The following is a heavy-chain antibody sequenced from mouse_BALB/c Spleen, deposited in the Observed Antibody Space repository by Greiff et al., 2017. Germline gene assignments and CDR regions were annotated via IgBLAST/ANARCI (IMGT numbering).Heavy chain of an antibody. Sequence: EVKLQESGPGLVKPSQSLSLTCTVTGYSITSDYAWNWIRQFPGNKLEWMGYISYSGSTSYNPSLKSRISITRDTSKNQFFLQLNSVTTEDTATYYCARRGWLLRAMDYWGQGTSVTVSS. CDR2: ISYSGST. J-gene: IGHJ4*01. CDR3: ARRGWLLRAMDY. D-gene: IGHD2-3*01. V-gene: IGHV3-2*02. CDR1: GYSITSDYA.